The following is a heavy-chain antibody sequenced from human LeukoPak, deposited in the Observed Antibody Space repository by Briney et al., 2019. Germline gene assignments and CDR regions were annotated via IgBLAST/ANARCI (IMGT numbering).Heavy chain of an antibody. Sequence: PGGSLRLSCVASGFTFSDHYMDWVRRAPGKGLEWVSVIYSGGSTYYADSVKGRFTISRDKSKNTLYLQMNSLRAEDTAVYYCARDNMSAFDIWGQGTMVTVSS. D-gene: IGHD2/OR15-2a*01. V-gene: IGHV3-53*01. CDR2: IYSGGST. J-gene: IGHJ3*02. CDR3: ARDNMSAFDI. CDR1: GFTFSDHY.